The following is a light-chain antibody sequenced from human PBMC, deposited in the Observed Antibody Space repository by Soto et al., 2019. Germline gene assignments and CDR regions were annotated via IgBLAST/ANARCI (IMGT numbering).Light chain of an antibody. Sequence: QSALTQPASVSGSPGQSITISCTGTSSDVGGYNFVSWYQQHPGKAPKLIVHDAYNRPSGVSDRFSGSKSGNTASLTISGLQAEDEADYHCSSYTSTSTVVFGGGTKVTVL. CDR3: SSYTSTSTVV. CDR1: SSDVGGYNF. CDR2: DAY. V-gene: IGLV2-14*01. J-gene: IGLJ2*01.